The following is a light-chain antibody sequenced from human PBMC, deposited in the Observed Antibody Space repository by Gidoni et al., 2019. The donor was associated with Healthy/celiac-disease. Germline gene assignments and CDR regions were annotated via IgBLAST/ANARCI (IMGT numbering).Light chain of an antibody. J-gene: IGKJ2*01. CDR1: QDISSY. CDR2: AAS. Sequence: DMQMTQSPSSLSASVGDRVTITCRASQDISSYLNWYQQKPGKAPKLLIYAASNLQSGVPSRFSGSGSGTDFTLTISSLQPEDFATYYCQQSYSTPYTFGQGTKLEIK. CDR3: QQSYSTPYT. V-gene: IGKV1-39*01.